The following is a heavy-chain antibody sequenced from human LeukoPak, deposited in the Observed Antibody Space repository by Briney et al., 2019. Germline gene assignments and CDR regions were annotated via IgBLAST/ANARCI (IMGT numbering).Heavy chain of an antibody. V-gene: IGHV4-34*01. CDR1: GGSFSGYY. J-gene: IGHJ6*02. CDR2: INHSGST. D-gene: IGHD4-11*01. Sequence: SETLSLTCAVYGGSFSGYYWSWIRQPPGKGLEWIGEINHSGSTNYNPSLKSRVTISVDTSKNQFSLKLSSVTAADTAVYYCARDGGTTVTTPPYGMDVWGQGTTVTVSS. CDR3: ARDGGTTVTTPPYGMDV.